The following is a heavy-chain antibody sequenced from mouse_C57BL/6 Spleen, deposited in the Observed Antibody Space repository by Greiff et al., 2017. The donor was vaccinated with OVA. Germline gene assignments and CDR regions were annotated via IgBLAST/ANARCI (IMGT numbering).Heavy chain of an antibody. V-gene: IGHV1-39*01. D-gene: IGHD1-1*01. Sequence: VQLQQSGPELVKPGASVKISCKASGYSFTDYHMNWVKQSNGKSLEWIGVINPNYGTTSYNQKFKGKATLTVDQSSSTAYMQLNSLTSEDSAVYYCARLGYGSSYWYFDVWGTGTTVTVSS. J-gene: IGHJ1*03. CDR1: GYSFTDYH. CDR3: ARLGYGSSYWYFDV. CDR2: INPNYGTT.